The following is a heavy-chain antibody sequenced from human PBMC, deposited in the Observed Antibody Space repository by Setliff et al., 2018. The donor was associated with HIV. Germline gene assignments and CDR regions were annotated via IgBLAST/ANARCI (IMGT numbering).Heavy chain of an antibody. CDR2: IISILGIT. CDR1: GGSSSTHA. V-gene: IGHV1-69*10. Sequence: SVKVSCKASGGSSSTHAMNWVRQAPGQGLEWMGQIISILGITNYAQKFQGRVTLTADESTSTAYMELSSLRSEDTAVYYCARYSSPNNWFDPWGQGTLVTVSS. D-gene: IGHD6-13*01. J-gene: IGHJ5*02. CDR3: ARYSSPNNWFDP.